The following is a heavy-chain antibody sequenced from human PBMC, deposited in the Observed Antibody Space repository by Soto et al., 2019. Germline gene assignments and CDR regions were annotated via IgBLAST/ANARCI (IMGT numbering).Heavy chain of an antibody. J-gene: IGHJ4*02. CDR1: GAAVISGSFY. D-gene: IGHD6-19*01. CDR3: ARVPLRYSSSHNFDS. Sequence: SETLSLTCSVSGAAVISGSFYFSCIRQAPGKGLEWIGFIYNNETFNYNPSLKSRVTLSVDTSKHQFSLKLSSVTAAGTAVYYCARVPLRYSSSHNFDSWGQGALVTVSS. V-gene: IGHV4-61*01. CDR2: IYNNETF.